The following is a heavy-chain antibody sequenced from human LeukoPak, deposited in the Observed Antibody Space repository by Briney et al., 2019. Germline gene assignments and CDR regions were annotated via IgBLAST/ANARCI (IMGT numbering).Heavy chain of an antibody. J-gene: IGHJ4*02. D-gene: IGHD2-2*01. CDR1: GFTFSSYW. Sequence: PGGSLRLSCAASGFTFSSYWMSWVRQAPGKGLEWVANIKKDGSEKYYVDSVKGRFTISRDNSKNTLYLQMNSLRAEDTAVYYCTHGSMYQLDYWGQGTLVTVSS. V-gene: IGHV3-7*03. CDR2: IKKDGSEK. CDR3: THGSMYQLDY.